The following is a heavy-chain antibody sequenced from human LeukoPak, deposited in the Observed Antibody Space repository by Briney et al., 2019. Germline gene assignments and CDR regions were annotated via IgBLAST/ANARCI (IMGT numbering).Heavy chain of an antibody. D-gene: IGHD3-10*01. Sequence: PGGSLRLSCSASGFTFSSYAMHWVRQAPGKGLEYVSAISSNGGSTYYADSVKGRFTISRDNSKSTLYLQMSSLRAEDTAVYYCVKEGGSGSYRDLDCWGQGTLVTVSS. CDR2: ISSNGGST. J-gene: IGHJ4*02. CDR3: VKEGGSGSYRDLDC. CDR1: GFTFSSYA. V-gene: IGHV3-64D*06.